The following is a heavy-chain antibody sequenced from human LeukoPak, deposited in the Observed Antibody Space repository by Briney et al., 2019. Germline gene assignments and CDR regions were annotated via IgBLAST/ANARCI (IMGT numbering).Heavy chain of an antibody. V-gene: IGHV3-23*01. D-gene: IGHD2-2*01. CDR1: GFIFRNYA. J-gene: IGHJ4*02. CDR2: ISDNGGGT. Sequence: PGGSLRLSCVASGFIFRNYAMSWVRQAPGEGLEWVSGISDNGGGTYYADSLKGRFTISRDNSKNMLYLQMNSLRAEDTAVYYCAKESGAPGAPLYDYWGRGILVTASS. CDR3: AKESGAPGAPLYDY.